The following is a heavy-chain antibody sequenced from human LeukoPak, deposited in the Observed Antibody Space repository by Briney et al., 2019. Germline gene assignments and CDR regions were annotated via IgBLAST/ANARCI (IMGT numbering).Heavy chain of an antibody. V-gene: IGHV3-48*04. CDR1: GFTFSSYS. D-gene: IGHD6-13*01. J-gene: IGHJ4*02. Sequence: GGSLRLSCAASGFTFSSYSMNWVHQAPGKGLEWVSYISSSSSTIYYADSVKGRFTISRDNAKNSLYLQMNSLRAEDTAVYCCAKDPIAAAGTHDYWGQGTLVTVSS. CDR2: ISSSSSTI. CDR3: AKDPIAAAGTHDY.